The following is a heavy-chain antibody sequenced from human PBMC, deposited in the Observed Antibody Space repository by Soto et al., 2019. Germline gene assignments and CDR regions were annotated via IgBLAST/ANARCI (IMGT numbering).Heavy chain of an antibody. V-gene: IGHV3-23*01. Sequence: GGSLRLSCAASGFTFSSYAMSWVRQAPGKGLEWVSAISGSGGSTYYADSVKGRFTISRDNSKNTLYLQMNSLRAEDTAVYYWASRSATVLSLTYWGPGTQVTVSS. J-gene: IGHJ1*01. D-gene: IGHD2-8*01. CDR2: ISGSGGST. CDR1: GFTFSSYA. CDR3: ASRSATVLSLTY.